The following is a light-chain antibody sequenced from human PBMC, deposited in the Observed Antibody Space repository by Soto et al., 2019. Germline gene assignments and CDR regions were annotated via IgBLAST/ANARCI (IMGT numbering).Light chain of an antibody. J-gene: IGKJ1*01. CDR1: QTISSW. Sequence: DIQMTQSPSTLSGSVGDRVTITCRASQTISSWLAWYQQKPGKAPKLLIYKASTLKSGVPSRFSGSGYGTDFTLTITSLQSEDFAIYYCQQSYSSPRTFGQGTKGDIK. CDR2: KAS. V-gene: IGKV1-5*03. CDR3: QQSYSSPRT.